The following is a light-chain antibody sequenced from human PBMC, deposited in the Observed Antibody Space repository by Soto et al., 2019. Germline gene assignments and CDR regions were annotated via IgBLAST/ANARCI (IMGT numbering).Light chain of an antibody. CDR2: GNS. V-gene: IGLV1-40*01. CDR3: QSYHRRPSGYVV. CDR1: SSNIGAGYD. J-gene: IGLJ2*01. Sequence: QSVLTQPPSVSGAPGQRVTISCTGSSSNIGAGYDVHWYQQLPGTAPKLLIYGNSNRPSGVPDRFSGSKSGTSASLAITGLRAEDEDDYYCQSYHRRPSGYVVFGGGTQLPVL.